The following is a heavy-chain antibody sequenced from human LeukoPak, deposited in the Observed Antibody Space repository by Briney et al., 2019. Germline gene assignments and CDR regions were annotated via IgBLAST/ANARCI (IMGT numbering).Heavy chain of an antibody. D-gene: IGHD3-10*01. Sequence: GGSLRLSCAASGFTFSTYSMNWVRQAPGKGLEWVSSISSSSSYIYYADSVKGRFTISRDNAKNSLELQMNSLRAEDTAVYYCARGSGGYNWFDPWGQGTLVTVSS. J-gene: IGHJ5*02. CDR1: GFTFSTYS. CDR3: ARGSGGYNWFDP. CDR2: ISSSSSYI. V-gene: IGHV3-21*01.